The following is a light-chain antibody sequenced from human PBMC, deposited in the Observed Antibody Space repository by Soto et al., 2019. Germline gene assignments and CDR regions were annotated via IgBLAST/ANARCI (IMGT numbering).Light chain of an antibody. CDR2: DVS. V-gene: IGLV2-11*01. CDR3: CSYAGNYRGV. J-gene: IGLJ1*01. Sequence: QSALTQPRSVSGSPGQSVTISCTGTSSDVGDYIYVSWYQQHPGKVPKLMIYDVSKRPSGVPDRFSGSKSGNTASLTISGLQAEDEADYYCCSYAGNYRGVFGTGTKLTVL. CDR1: SSDVGDYIY.